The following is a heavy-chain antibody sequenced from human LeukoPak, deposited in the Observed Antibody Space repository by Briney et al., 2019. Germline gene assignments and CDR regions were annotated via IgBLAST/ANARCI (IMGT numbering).Heavy chain of an antibody. J-gene: IGHJ4*02. CDR3: ARVGGSYYGTFGGLDY. Sequence: GASVKVSCTASGGTFSSYAISWVRQAPGQGLEWMGGIIPIFGTANYAQKFQGRVTITADESTSTAYMELSSLRSEDTAVYYCARVGGSYYGTFGGLDYWGQGTLVTISS. D-gene: IGHD1-26*01. CDR1: GGTFSSYA. V-gene: IGHV1-69*13. CDR2: IIPIFGTA.